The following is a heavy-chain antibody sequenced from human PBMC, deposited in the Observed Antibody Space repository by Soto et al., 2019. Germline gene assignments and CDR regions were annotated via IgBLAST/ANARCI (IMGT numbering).Heavy chain of an antibody. D-gene: IGHD2-2*01. Sequence: GGSLRLSCAASGFTFSSYAMHWVRQAPGKGLEWVAVISYDGSNKYYADSVKGRFTIFRDNSKNTLYLQMNSLRAEDTAVYYCARSEYQLLFFDYWGQGTLVTVSS. CDR3: ARSEYQLLFFDY. CDR1: GFTFSSYA. CDR2: ISYDGSNK. V-gene: IGHV3-30-3*01. J-gene: IGHJ4*02.